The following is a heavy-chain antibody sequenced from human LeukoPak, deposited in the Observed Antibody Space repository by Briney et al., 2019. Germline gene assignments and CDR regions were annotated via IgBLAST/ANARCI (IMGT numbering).Heavy chain of an antibody. Sequence: SETLSLTCTVSGGSISSGSYYWTWLRQSAGKGLEWIGRIYPSGSTIYNPSLTSRVTISVDTSKNQFSLKLSSVTAADTAVYYCARSPQGTATTANWLDPWGQGTLVTVSS. J-gene: IGHJ5*02. V-gene: IGHV4-61*02. CDR1: GGSISSGSYY. CDR2: IYPSGST. CDR3: ARSPQGTATTANWLDP. D-gene: IGHD4-17*01.